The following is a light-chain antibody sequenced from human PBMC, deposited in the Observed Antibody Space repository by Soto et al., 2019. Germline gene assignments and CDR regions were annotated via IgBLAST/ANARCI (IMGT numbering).Light chain of an antibody. CDR1: QSISSW. J-gene: IGKJ1*01. CDR3: QQYNSYS. Sequence: DIQTTQSPSTLSASVGDRVTITCRASQSISSWLAWYQQKPGKAPKLLIYDASTLISGVPSRFSASGSGTEFTLTICSLQPDDFATYYCQQYNSYSFGQGTKVEVK. V-gene: IGKV1-5*01. CDR2: DAS.